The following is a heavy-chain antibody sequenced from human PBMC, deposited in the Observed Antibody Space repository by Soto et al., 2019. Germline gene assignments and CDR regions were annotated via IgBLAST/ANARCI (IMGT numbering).Heavy chain of an antibody. V-gene: IGHV3-30*04. CDR3: ASRSNYYYYCMDV. CDR1: GFTFSSYA. J-gene: IGHJ6*02. CDR2: ISYDGSNK. Sequence: GGSLRLSCAASGFTFSSYAMHWVRQAPGKGLEWVAVISYDGSNKDYADSVKGRFTISRDNSKNTLYLQMNSLRAEDAAVYDCASRSNYYYYCMDVWGQGTTVTVSS.